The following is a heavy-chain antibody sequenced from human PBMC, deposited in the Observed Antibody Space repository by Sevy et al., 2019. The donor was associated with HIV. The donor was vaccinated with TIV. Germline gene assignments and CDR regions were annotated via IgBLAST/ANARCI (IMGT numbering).Heavy chain of an antibody. J-gene: IGHJ4*02. D-gene: IGHD1-26*01. V-gene: IGHV4-59*08. CDR1: GGSITSLY. CDR2: IYYNGHI. CDR3: AGENAWGRGYS. Sequence: SQTLSLTCTVSGGSITSLYWNWIRQPLGKGREWIANIYYNGHINYNPSLKSRATLSLDTSKNQFSLRLSSVTAADTAMYYCAGENAWGRGYSWGQGTLVTVSS.